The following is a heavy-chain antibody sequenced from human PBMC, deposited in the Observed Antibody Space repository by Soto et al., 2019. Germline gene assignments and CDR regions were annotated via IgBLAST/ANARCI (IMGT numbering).Heavy chain of an antibody. CDR2: SSCNGGT. V-gene: IGHV4-39*01. CDR1: ADFSSFSNDY. J-gene: IGHJ3*01. D-gene: IGHD2-21*01. Sequence: KPADTLSLTCTVSADFSSFSNDYWGWILHPPGKGLQWIGSSSCNGGTCYNPSLKGRVAMSVDASKKLCSLQVTAVTAADTAVYYCVRHRIEVVW. CDR3: VRHRIEVV.